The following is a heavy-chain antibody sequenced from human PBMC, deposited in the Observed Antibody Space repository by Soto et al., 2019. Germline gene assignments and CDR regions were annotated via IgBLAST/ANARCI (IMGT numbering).Heavy chain of an antibody. D-gene: IGHD3-10*01. CDR3: ARGAAYYYGSGSYFTDRYYYYYYYMDV. Sequence: SETLSLTCAVYGGSFRGYYWSWIRQPPGKGLEWIGEINHSGSTNYNPSLKSRVTISVDTSKNQFSLKLSSVTAADTAVYYCARGAAYYYGSGSYFTDRYYYYYYYMDVWGKGTTVTVSS. J-gene: IGHJ6*03. CDR1: GGSFRGYY. CDR2: INHSGST. V-gene: IGHV4-34*01.